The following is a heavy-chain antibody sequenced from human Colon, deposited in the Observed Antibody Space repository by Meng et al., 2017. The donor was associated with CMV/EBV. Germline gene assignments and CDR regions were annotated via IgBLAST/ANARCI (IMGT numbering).Heavy chain of an antibody. CDR1: GFTFRSYS. J-gene: IGHJ4*02. CDR2: ISSSSSYI. D-gene: IGHD6-13*01. Sequence: SGFTFRSYSMNWVRQAPGKGLEWVSSISSSSSYIYYADSVKGRFTISRDNAKNSLYLQMNSLRAEDTAVYYCARVHFPYSSSWYYFDYWGQGTLVTVSS. V-gene: IGHV3-21*01. CDR3: ARVHFPYSSSWYYFDY.